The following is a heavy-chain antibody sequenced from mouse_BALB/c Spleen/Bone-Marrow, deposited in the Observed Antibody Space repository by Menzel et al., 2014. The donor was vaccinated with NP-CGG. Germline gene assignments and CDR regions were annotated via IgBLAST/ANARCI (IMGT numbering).Heavy chain of an antibody. CDR1: GFDFSRFW. D-gene: IGHD1-2*01. CDR2: MNPESSTI. J-gene: IGHJ3*01. V-gene: IGHV4-1*02. CDR3: ARLHYYGYFAY. Sequence: EVKLMESGGGLVQPGGSLKLSCAASGFDFSRFWMSWVRQAPGKGLEWIGEMNPESSTINYTPSLKDKFIISRDNAKNTLYLQMSKVRSEDTALYYCARLHYYGYFAYRDQGTLVTVSA.